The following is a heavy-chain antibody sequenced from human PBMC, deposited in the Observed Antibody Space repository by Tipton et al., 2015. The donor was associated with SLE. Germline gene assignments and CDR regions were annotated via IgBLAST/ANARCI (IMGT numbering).Heavy chain of an antibody. Sequence: TLSLTCTVSGGSVSTTTYYWAWIRQPPGKGLEWIGYMYYTGSAHYNPSLRNRVTMSLDTSKNQFSLKLSSVTAADTAVYYCARTNLQGSLVDWYFDLWGRGTLVTVSS. V-gene: IGHV4-61*01. CDR1: GGSVSTTTYY. J-gene: IGHJ2*01. CDR2: MYYTGSA. D-gene: IGHD5-24*01. CDR3: ARTNLQGSLVDWYFDL.